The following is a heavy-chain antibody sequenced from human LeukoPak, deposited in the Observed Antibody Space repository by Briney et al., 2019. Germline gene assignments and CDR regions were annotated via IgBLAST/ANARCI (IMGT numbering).Heavy chain of an antibody. V-gene: IGHV3-23*01. CDR3: AKDYRGGREYFQH. Sequence: PGGSLRLSCAASGFTFSSYGMSWVRQAPGKGLEWVSAISGSGGSTYYADSVKGRFTISRDNSKNTLYLQMNSLRAEDTAVYYCAKDYRGGREYFQHWGQGTLVTVSS. J-gene: IGHJ1*01. CDR2: ISGSGGST. CDR1: GFTFSSYG. D-gene: IGHD3-10*01.